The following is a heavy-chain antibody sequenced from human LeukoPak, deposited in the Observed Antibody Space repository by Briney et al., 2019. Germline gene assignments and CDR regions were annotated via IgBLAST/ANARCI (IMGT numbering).Heavy chain of an antibody. CDR3: ARGDISQWELRGFFDY. V-gene: IGHV4-34*01. CDR2: INHSGST. J-gene: IGHJ4*02. Sequence: PSETLSLTCAVYGGSFSGYYWSWIRQPPGKGLEWIGEINHSGSTNYNPSLKSRVTISVDTSKNQFSLKLSSVTAADTAVYYCARGDISQWELRGFFDYWGQGTLVTVSS. CDR1: GGSFSGYY. D-gene: IGHD1-26*01.